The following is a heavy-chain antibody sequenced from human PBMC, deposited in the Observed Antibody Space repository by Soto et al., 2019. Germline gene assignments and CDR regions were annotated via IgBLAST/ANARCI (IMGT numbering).Heavy chain of an antibody. V-gene: IGHV3-23*01. Sequence: GGSLRLSCVASGFTFSNYAMTWVRQAPGKGLEWVSGISGSGGNTFYAGSVKGRFAISRDNPQNTLYLQLNSLRAEDTAVYYCALRYCSRTTCPPLNSYFYMDVWGKGTTVTVSS. CDR3: ALRYCSRTTCPPLNSYFYMDV. CDR2: ISGSGGNT. D-gene: IGHD2-2*01. CDR1: GFTFSNYA. J-gene: IGHJ6*03.